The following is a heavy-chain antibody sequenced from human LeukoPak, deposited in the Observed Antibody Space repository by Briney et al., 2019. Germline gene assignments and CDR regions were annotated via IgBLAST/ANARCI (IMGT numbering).Heavy chain of an antibody. J-gene: IGHJ5*02. CDR2: IYPGYSDT. CDR3: ARSITMVRGGPFDP. CDR1: GYSFTSYW. V-gene: IGHV5-51*01. Sequence: GESLKISWKGSGYSFTSYWIGWVRQMPGKGLEGMGIIYPGYSDTRYSPSFQGQVTISADKCISTAYLQWSSLKGSDTAMYYCARSITMVRGGPFDPWGQGTLVTVSS. D-gene: IGHD3-10*01.